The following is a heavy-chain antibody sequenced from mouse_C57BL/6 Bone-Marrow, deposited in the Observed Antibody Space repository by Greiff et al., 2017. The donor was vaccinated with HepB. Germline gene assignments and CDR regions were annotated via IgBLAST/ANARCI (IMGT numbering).Heavy chain of an antibody. CDR2: ISYDGSN. V-gene: IGHV3-6*01. CDR1: GYSITSGYY. CDR3: ARDMITTASRDYFDY. Sequence: EVKVEESGPGLVKPSQSLSLTCSVTGYSITSGYYWNWIRQFPGNKLEWMGYISYDGSNNYNPSLKNRISITRDTSKNQFFLKLNSVTTEDTATYYCARDMITTASRDYFDYWGQGTTLTVSS. J-gene: IGHJ2*01. D-gene: IGHD1-2*01.